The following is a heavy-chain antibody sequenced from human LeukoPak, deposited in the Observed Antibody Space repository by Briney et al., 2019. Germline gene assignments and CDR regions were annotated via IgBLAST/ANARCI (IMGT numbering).Heavy chain of an antibody. V-gene: IGHV3-7*01. CDR3: ARASAVYSSGWYGGAFDI. Sequence: GGSLRLSCAASGFTFSSYWMSWVRQAPGKGLEWVANIKQDGSEKYYVDSVKGRFTISRDNAKNSLYLQMNSLRAEDTAVYYCARASAVYSSGWYGGAFDIWGQGTMVTGSS. CDR1: GFTFSSYW. CDR2: IKQDGSEK. J-gene: IGHJ3*02. D-gene: IGHD6-19*01.